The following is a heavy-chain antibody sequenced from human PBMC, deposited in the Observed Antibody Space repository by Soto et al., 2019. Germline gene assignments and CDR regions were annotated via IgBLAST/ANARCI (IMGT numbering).Heavy chain of an antibody. Sequence: SLRLSCSASVFTFSSYEMNWFRQAPGKGLEWVSYISSSGSTIYYADSVKGRFTISRDNAKNSLYLQMNSLRAEDTAVYYCASTDSSGGKNPDYWGQGTLVTVSS. CDR1: VFTFSSYE. D-gene: IGHD3-22*01. J-gene: IGHJ4*02. CDR3: ASTDSSGGKNPDY. V-gene: IGHV3-48*03. CDR2: ISSSGSTI.